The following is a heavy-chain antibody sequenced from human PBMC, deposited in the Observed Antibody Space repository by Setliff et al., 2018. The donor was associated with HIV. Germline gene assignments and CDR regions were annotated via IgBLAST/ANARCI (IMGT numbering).Heavy chain of an antibody. CDR2: IYYSGST. CDR1: GGSISSYY. J-gene: IGHJ5*02. Sequence: SETLSLTCTVSGGSISSYYWSWIRQPPGKGLEWIGYIYYSGSTNYNPSLKSRVTISLDTPKNQFSLKLNSVIAADTAVYYCARGGTSSNWFDPWGQGTLVTVSS. V-gene: IGHV4-59*01. D-gene: IGHD2-2*01. CDR3: ARGGTSSNWFDP.